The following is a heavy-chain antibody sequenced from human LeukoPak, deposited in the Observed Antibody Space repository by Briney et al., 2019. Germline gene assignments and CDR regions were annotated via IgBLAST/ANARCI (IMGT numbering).Heavy chain of an antibody. CDR1: GGSISSGDYY. CDR2: IYYSGST. V-gene: IGHV4-30-4*01. D-gene: IGHD2-2*01. J-gene: IGHJ4*02. Sequence: SETLSLTCTVSGGSISSGDYYWSWIRQPPGKGLEWIGYIYYSGSTYYNPSLKGRVTISVDTSKNQFSLKLSSVTAADTAVYYCARVKSSQLPHFDYWGQGTLVTVSS. CDR3: ARVKSSQLPHFDY.